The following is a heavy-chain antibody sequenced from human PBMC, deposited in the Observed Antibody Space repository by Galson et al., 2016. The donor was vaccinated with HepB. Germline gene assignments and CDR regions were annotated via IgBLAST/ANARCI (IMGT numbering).Heavy chain of an antibody. CDR3: ARERYEEMAIYKYYFGMVG. Sequence: SVKVSCKASGNTFVDYIVHWVRQAPGQGLEWMGRIYPKTGDTIFTEKFQGRVSMTWDASIRVAYLEMTRLSSDDTAVHYCARERYEEMAIYKYYFGMVGWGQGTTVTVSS. J-gene: IGHJ6*02. V-gene: IGHV1-2*06. D-gene: IGHD5-24*01. CDR2: IYPKTGDT. CDR1: GNTFVDYI.